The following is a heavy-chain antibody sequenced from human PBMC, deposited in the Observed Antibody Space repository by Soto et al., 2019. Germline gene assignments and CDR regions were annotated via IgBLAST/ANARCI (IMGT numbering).Heavy chain of an antibody. CDR3: ARPVCSSTTCYSGMDV. D-gene: IGHD2-2*01. CDR2: IDPSDSYT. V-gene: IGHV5-10-1*01. CDR1: GFSFTTYW. Sequence: GDSLKISCKGSGFSFTTYWISWVRQMPGKGLEWMGRIDPSDSYTNYSPSFQGHVTISADKSINTAYLQWSSLKASDTAIYYCARPVCSSTTCYSGMDVWGQGTAVTVSS. J-gene: IGHJ6*02.